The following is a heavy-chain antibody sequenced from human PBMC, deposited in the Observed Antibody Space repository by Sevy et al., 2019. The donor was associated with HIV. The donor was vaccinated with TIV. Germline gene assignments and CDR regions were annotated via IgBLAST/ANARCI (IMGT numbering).Heavy chain of an antibody. CDR2: IRSTGDTI. D-gene: IGHD1-26*01. CDR3: ARVFGIGIVGATPDY. CDR1: GFTFSDYN. V-gene: IGHV3-11*01. Sequence: GGSLRLSCAASGFTFSDYNMIWIRQAPGRGLEWISYIRSTGDTIYYEDSVKGRFTISRDNAKNSLYLQINSLTAGDTAVYYCARVFGIGIVGATPDYWGQGTLVTVSS. J-gene: IGHJ4*02.